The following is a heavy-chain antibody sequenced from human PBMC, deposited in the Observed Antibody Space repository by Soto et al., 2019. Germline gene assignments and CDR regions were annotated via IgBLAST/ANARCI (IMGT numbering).Heavy chain of an antibody. CDR3: AASYGSGYRAFDY. Sequence: SETLSLTCAVYGGSFSGYYWTWIRQPPGTGLEWIGEINHSGSTNYNPSLKSRVTISVDTSKNQFSLQLSSLRSEDTAIYYCAASYGSGYRAFDYWGQGALVTVSS. CDR2: INHSGST. CDR1: GGSFSGYY. J-gene: IGHJ4*02. D-gene: IGHD3-10*01. V-gene: IGHV4-34*01.